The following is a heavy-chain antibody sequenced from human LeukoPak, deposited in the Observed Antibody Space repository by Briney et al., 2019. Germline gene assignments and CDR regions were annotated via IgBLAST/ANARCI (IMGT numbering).Heavy chain of an antibody. CDR1: GFTFSSDA. D-gene: IGHD4-17*01. V-gene: IGHV3-21*06. J-gene: IGHJ4*02. CDR3: ARDGVGYGDSFDY. Sequence: GGSLRLSCAASGFTFSSDAMTWVRQAPGKGLEWVASISSSSSYIYYADSVKGRFTISRDNAKNLLYLQMTSLRAEDTAVYYCARDGVGYGDSFDYWGQGTLVTVSS. CDR2: ISSSSSYI.